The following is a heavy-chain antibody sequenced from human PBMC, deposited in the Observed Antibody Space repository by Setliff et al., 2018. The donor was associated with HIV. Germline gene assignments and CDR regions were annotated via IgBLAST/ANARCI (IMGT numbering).Heavy chain of an antibody. CDR1: GFTFSSYW. D-gene: IGHD3-3*02. Sequence: PGGSLRLSCAASGFTFSSYWMHWVRQAPGKGLAWVSRINSDGSSTSYADSVKGRFTISRDNAKNTLYLQMNSLRAEDTAVYYCARGEHFWSGYYPGPSYDYWGQGTLVTVSS. CDR2: INSDGSST. J-gene: IGHJ4*02. V-gene: IGHV3-74*01. CDR3: ARGEHFWSGYYPGPSYDY.